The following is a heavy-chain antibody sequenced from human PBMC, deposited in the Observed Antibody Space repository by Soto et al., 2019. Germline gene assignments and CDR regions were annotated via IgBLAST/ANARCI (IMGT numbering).Heavy chain of an antibody. CDR2: LYTSGNT. V-gene: IGHV4-4*07. Sequence: PSETLSLTCSVSGGSVTSYYWSWIRQPAGKGLDWIGRLYTSGNTDYNPSLKGRVTMSLDTSKNQFSLKVNSVTAADTAVYYCARDGVGPHGMDVWGQGTTVTGSS. CDR1: GGSVTSYY. D-gene: IGHD2-8*01. J-gene: IGHJ6*02. CDR3: ARDGVGPHGMDV.